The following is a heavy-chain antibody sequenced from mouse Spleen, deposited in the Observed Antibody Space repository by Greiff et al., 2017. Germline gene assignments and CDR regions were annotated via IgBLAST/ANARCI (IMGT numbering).Heavy chain of an antibody. D-gene: IGHD1-1*01. CDR2: INYDGSST. J-gene: IGHJ4*01. Sequence: EVKLVESEGGLVQPGSSMKLSCTASGFTFSDYYMAWVRQVPEKGLEWVANINYDGSSTYYLDSLKSRFIISRDNAKNILYLQMSSLKSEDTATYYCARDTTVVATGAMDYWGQGTSVTVSA. CDR3: ARDTTVVATGAMDY. CDR1: GFTFSDYY. V-gene: IGHV5-16*01.